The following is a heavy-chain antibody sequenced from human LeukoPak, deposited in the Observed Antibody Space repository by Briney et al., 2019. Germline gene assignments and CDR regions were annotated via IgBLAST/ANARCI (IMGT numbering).Heavy chain of an antibody. CDR3: ARYGLRGCATSGNCYTSYYYYGMDV. CDR2: IFPHVSQI. V-gene: IGHV5-51*01. Sequence: GDSLKISSKGSGYRFLDYWIPWVREILGEGTVLMRLIFPHVSQIKYSQSFQDQGTISVDKSISTAYVQWSSLKASDSAMYYCARYGLRGCATSGNCYTSYYYYGMDVWGQGTAVTVSS. CDR1: GYRFLDYW. J-gene: IGHJ6*02. D-gene: IGHD2-2*02.